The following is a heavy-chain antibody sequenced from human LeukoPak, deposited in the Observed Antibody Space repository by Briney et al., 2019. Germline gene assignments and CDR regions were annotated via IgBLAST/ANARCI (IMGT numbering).Heavy chain of an antibody. CDR2: FDPEDGET. V-gene: IGHV1-24*01. J-gene: IGHJ4*02. D-gene: IGHD3-22*01. Sequence: ASVKVSCKVSGYTLTELSMHWVRQAPGKGLEWMGGFDPEDGETIYAQKFQGRVTMTEDTSTDTAYMELSSLRSEDTAVYYCATTMIVVVITTGFDYWGQGTLVTVSS. CDR1: GYTLTELS. CDR3: ATTMIVVVITTGFDY.